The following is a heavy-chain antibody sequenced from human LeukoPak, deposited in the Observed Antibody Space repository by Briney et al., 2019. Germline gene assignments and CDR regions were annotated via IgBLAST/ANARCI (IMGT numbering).Heavy chain of an antibody. J-gene: IGHJ1*01. V-gene: IGHV5-51*01. Sequence: GESLKISCKGSGYSFTSYWISWVRQMPGKGLEWMGIIYPGDSDTRYSPSFQGQVTISADKSISTAYLQWSSLKASDTAMYYCARQTYYYDSSGYYGGRYFQHWGQGTLVTVSS. CDR2: IYPGDSDT. CDR3: ARQTYYYDSSGYYGGRYFQH. CDR1: GYSFTSYW. D-gene: IGHD3-22*01.